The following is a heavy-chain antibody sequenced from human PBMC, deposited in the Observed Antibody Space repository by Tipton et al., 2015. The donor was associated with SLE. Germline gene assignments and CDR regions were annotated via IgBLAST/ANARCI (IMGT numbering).Heavy chain of an antibody. J-gene: IGHJ3*02. CDR3: ARRRIYDYVWGSDAFDI. D-gene: IGHD3-16*01. V-gene: IGHV4-34*01. CDR1: GGSFSGYY. Sequence: TLSLTCAVYGGSFSGYYWSWICQPPGKGLEWIGEINHSGNTNYNPFLNSRVTISVDTSKNQFSLKLSSVTAADTAVYYCARRRIYDYVWGSDAFDIWGQGTMVTVSS. CDR2: INHSGNT.